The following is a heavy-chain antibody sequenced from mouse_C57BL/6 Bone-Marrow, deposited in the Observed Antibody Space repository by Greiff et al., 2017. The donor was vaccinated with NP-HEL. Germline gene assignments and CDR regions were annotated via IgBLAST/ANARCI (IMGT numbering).Heavy chain of an antibody. CDR2: ISGGGGNT. Sequence: EVKVEESGGGLVKPGGSLKLSCAASGFTFSSYTMSWVRQTPEKRLEWVATISGGGGNTYYPDSVKGRFTISRDNAKNTLYLQMSSLRSEDTALYYCAREGGTGTDYFDYWGQGTTLTVSS. CDR1: GFTFSSYT. CDR3: AREGGTGTDYFDY. D-gene: IGHD4-1*01. J-gene: IGHJ2*01. V-gene: IGHV5-9*01.